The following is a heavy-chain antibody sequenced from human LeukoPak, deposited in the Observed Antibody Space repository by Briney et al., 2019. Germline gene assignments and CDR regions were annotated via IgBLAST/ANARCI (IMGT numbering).Heavy chain of an antibody. CDR3: AGGSRRDGYDY. J-gene: IGHJ4*02. Sequence: GGSLRLSCAASGFTVSSNYMRWVRQAPGKGLEWVSVIYDNGDAYSSDSVKGRFTISRHNSKNTLYLQMNSLRPEDTAVYYCAGGSRRDGYDYWGQGTLVTVSS. CDR1: GFTVSSNY. CDR2: IYDNGDA. D-gene: IGHD5-24*01. V-gene: IGHV3-53*04.